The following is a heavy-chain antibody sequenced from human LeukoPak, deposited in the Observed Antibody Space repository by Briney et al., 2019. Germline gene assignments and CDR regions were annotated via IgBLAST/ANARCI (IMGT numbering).Heavy chain of an antibody. J-gene: IGHJ5*02. Sequence: SETLSLTCTVSGGSISSGGYYWSWIRQHPGKGLEWIGYIYYSGSTYYNPSLKSRVTISVDTSKNQFSLKLSSVTAADTAVYYCASEYCSSTSCQIDPWGQGTPVTVSS. V-gene: IGHV4-31*03. CDR3: ASEYCSSTSCQIDP. CDR1: GGSISSGGYY. D-gene: IGHD2-2*01. CDR2: IYYSGST.